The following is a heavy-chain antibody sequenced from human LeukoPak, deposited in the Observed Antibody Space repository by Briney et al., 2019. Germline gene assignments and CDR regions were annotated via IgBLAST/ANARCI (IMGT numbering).Heavy chain of an antibody. CDR1: GFTFSNFA. CDR3: AKHRENYGDSCLDDY. V-gene: IGHV3-23*01. J-gene: IGHJ4*01. Sequence: PGGSLRLSCVASGFTFSNFAMSWVRQAPGKGLEWVSVISGNDDKTYYADPVKGRFTTSRDNSKNTLYLQLNGLRVEDTAVYYCAKHRENYGDSCLDDYWGQGTLVTVSS. CDR2: ISGNDDKT. D-gene: IGHD4-17*01.